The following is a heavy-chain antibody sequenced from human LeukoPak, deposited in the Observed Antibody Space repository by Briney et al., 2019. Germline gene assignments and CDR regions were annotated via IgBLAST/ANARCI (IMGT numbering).Heavy chain of an antibody. CDR2: ISGSGGST. CDR3: AKGSGYDSPTFVDY. V-gene: IGHV3-23*01. D-gene: IGHD5-12*01. CDR1: GFTFSSYA. Sequence: PGGSLRLSCAASGFTFSSYAMSWVGQAPGKGLEWVSAISGSGGSTYYADSVKGRFTISRDNSKNTLYLQMNSLRAEDTAVYYCAKGSGYDSPTFVDYWGQGTLVTVSS. J-gene: IGHJ4*02.